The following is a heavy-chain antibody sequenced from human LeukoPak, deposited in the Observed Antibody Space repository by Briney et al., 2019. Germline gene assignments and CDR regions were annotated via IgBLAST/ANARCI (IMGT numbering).Heavy chain of an antibody. CDR2: INPNSGGT. Sequence: GASVKVSCKASGYTFTGYYVHWVRQAPGQGLEWMGWINPNSGGTNYAQKFQGRVTMTRDTSISTAYMDLSRLRSDDTAVYYCARDRRNPSYYYDSSGYYFDYWGQGTLVTVSS. CDR3: ARDRRNPSYYYDSSGYYFDY. CDR1: GYTFTGYY. D-gene: IGHD3-22*01. V-gene: IGHV1-2*02. J-gene: IGHJ4*02.